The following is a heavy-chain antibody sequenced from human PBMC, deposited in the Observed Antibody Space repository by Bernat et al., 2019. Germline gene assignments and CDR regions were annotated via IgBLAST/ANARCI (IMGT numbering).Heavy chain of an antibody. CDR1: GFTFSSYE. V-gene: IGHV3-48*03. Sequence: EVQLVESGGGLVQPGGSLRLSCVSSGFTFSSYEMNWVRQAPGKGLEWVSYLSSSGSTVFYADSVKGRFTISRDNAKTSRYLKMNSRRAEDTAVYYCAGLGRDYVSSPYLPGALEIGGKGTMVTVP. CDR3: AGLGRDYVSSPYLPGALEI. J-gene: IGHJ3*02. CDR2: LSSSGSTV. D-gene: IGHD3-22*01.